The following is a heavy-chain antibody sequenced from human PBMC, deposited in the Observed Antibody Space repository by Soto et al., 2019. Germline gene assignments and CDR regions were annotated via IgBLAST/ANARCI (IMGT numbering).Heavy chain of an antibody. V-gene: IGHV3-11*01. J-gene: IGHJ4*02. CDR1: GFTFRDYY. CDR3: ARGGRPYYDFWSGYFPN. D-gene: IGHD3-3*01. Sequence: PGGSLRLSCAASGFTFRDYYISWIRQAPGKGLEWVSYISSSGSTIYYADSVKGRFTISRDNAKNSLYLQMNSLRAEDTAVYYCARGGRPYYDFWSGYFPNWGQGTLVTVSS. CDR2: ISSSGSTI.